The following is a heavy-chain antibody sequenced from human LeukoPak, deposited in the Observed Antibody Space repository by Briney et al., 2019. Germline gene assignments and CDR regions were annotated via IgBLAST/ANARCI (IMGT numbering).Heavy chain of an antibody. CDR1: GFTFSSYA. J-gene: IGHJ4*02. V-gene: IGHV3-23*01. CDR2: ISGSGGST. Sequence: PGRSLRLSCAASGFTFSSYAMSWVRQAPGKGLEWVSAISGSGGSTYYTDSVKGRFTISRDNSKNTLYLQMNSLRAEDTAVYYCAKGSPTNKVYAILFDYWGQGTLVTVSS. CDR3: AKGSPTNKVYAILFDY. D-gene: IGHD2-8*01.